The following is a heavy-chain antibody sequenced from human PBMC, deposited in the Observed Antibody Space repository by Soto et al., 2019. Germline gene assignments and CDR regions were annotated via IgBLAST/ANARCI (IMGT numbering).Heavy chain of an antibody. V-gene: IGHV4-59*01. Sequence: SETLSLTCTVSGGSISSYYWSWIRQPPGKGLEWIGYIYYSGSTNYNPSLKSRVTISEDTSKNQFSLKLSSVSAADTAVYYCARRYGGNFDYWGQGTLVTVSS. J-gene: IGHJ4*02. CDR2: IYYSGST. D-gene: IGHD3-16*01. CDR1: GGSISSYY. CDR3: ARRYGGNFDY.